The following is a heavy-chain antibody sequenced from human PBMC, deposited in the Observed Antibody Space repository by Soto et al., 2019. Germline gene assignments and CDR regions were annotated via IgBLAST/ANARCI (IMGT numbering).Heavy chain of an antibody. J-gene: IGHJ4*02. Sequence: SETLSLTCAVSGGSISSSNWWSWVRQPPGKGLEWIGEIYHSGSTNYNPSLKSRVTISVDKSKNQFSLKLSSVTAADTAVYYCASLSGHLSPGIAVAGSPYYYFDYWGQGTLVTVSS. CDR3: ASLSGHLSPGIAVAGSPYYYFDY. CDR1: GGSISSSNW. CDR2: IYHSGST. V-gene: IGHV4-4*02. D-gene: IGHD6-19*01.